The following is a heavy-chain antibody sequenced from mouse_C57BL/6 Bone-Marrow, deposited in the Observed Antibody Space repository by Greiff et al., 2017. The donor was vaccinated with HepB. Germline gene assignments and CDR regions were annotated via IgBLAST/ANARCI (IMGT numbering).Heavy chain of an antibody. CDR1: GFTFSSYG. CDR2: ISSGGSYT. D-gene: IGHD2-4*01. J-gene: IGHJ3*01. Sequence: EVQVVESGGDLVKPGGSLKLSCAASGFTFSSYGMSWVRQTPDKRLEWVATISSGGSYTYYPDSVKGRFTISRDNAKNTLYLLMSSLKSEDTAMYYCASRLHGAWFAYWGQGTLVTVSA. V-gene: IGHV5-6*01. CDR3: ASRLHGAWFAY.